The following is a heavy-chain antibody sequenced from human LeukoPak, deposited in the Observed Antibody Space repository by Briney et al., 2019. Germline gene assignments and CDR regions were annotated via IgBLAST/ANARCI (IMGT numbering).Heavy chain of an antibody. CDR2: ISGSGGST. CDR3: AKDKKVVAAYDAFDI. Sequence: PGGSLRLSCAASGFTFSSYAVSWVRQAPGKGLEWVSAISGSGGSTYYAVSVKGRFTISRDNSKNTLYLQMNSLRAEDTAVYYCAKDKKVVAAYDAFDIWGQGTMVTVSS. D-gene: IGHD2-15*01. CDR1: GFTFSSYA. V-gene: IGHV3-23*01. J-gene: IGHJ3*02.